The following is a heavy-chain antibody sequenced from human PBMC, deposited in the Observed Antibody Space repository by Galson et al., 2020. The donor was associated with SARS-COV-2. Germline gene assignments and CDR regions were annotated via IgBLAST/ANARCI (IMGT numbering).Heavy chain of an antibody. CDR2: ISWNSGSI. D-gene: IGHD3-22*01. V-gene: IGHV3-9*01. CDR3: AKDTNDYYDSSGYGYGMDV. CDR1: GFTFDDYA. J-gene: IGHJ6*02. Sequence: SLKISCAASGFTFDDYAMHWVRQAPGKGLEWVSGISWNSGSIGYADSVKGRFTISRDNAKNSLYLQMNSLRAEDTALYYCAKDTNDYYDSSGYGYGMDVWGQGTTVTVSS.